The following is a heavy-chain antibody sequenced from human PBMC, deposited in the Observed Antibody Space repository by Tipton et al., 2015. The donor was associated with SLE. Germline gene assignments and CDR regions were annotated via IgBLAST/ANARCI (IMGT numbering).Heavy chain of an antibody. CDR3: ARENVLVPTALSWGIPGRGIYYYMDV. CDR1: GGSVGGGAYY. D-gene: IGHD2-8*02. J-gene: IGHJ6*03. V-gene: IGHV4-61*02. CDR2: IYASGGT. Sequence: TLSLTCTVSGGSVGGGAYYWSWVRQPAGKGLEWIGRIYASGGTNFNPSLKSRVTMSLDTSKNQFSLRLSSVTAADTAVYYCARENVLVPTALSWGIPGRGIYYYMDVWGEGTTVTVSS.